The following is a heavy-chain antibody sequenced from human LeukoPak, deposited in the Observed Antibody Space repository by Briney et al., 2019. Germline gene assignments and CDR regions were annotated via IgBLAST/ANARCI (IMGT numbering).Heavy chain of an antibody. CDR2: ISGSGGST. CDR1: GFTFSSYA. D-gene: IGHD3-10*01. Sequence: GGSLRLSCAASGFTFSSYAMSWVRQAPGKGLEWVPAISGSGGSTYYADSVKGRFTISRDNSKNTLYLQMNSLRAEDTAVYYCAKNWRLVRDGYFDYWGQGTLVTVSS. V-gene: IGHV3-23*01. CDR3: AKNWRLVRDGYFDY. J-gene: IGHJ4*02.